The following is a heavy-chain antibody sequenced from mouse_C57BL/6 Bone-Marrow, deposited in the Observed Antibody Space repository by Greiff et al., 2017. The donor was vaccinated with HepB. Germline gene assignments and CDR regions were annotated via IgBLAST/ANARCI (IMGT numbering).Heavy chain of an antibody. CDR3: ARGYYYGSYYAMDY. CDR1: GYTFTDYY. J-gene: IGHJ4*01. Sequence: EVQLQQSGPVLVKPGASVKMSCKASGYTFTDYYMNWVKQSHGKSLEWIGVINPYNGGTSYNQKFKGKATLTVDKSSSTAYMELNSLTSEDSAVYYCARGYYYGSYYAMDYWVKEPQSPSPQ. D-gene: IGHD1-1*01. CDR2: INPYNGGT. V-gene: IGHV1-19*01.